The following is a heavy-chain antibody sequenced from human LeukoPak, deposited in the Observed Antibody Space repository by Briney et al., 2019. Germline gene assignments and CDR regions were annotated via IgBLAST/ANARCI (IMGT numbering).Heavy chain of an antibody. J-gene: IGHJ3*02. CDR2: IYYSGNT. V-gene: IGHV4-59*08. CDR1: GDSVSGYY. Sequence: SDTLSLTCTVSGDSVSGYYGSWIRQPPGNGLEWIGYIYYSGNTNYNPSLKSRVTISVDTSKNQFSLRLSSATAADTAVYYCARLPGSGYCSSSSCYALGAFDIWGRGTMVTVSS. CDR3: ARLPGSGYCSSSSCYALGAFDI. D-gene: IGHD2-2*01.